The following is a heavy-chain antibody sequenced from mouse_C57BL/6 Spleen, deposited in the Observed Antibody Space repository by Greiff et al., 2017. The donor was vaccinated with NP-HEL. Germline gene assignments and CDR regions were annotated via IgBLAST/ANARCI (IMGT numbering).Heavy chain of an antibody. CDR2: IYPGDGDT. CDR3: ARERLYPYYDAMDY. CDR1: GYAFSSYW. V-gene: IGHV1-80*01. Sequence: QVQLKQSGAELVKPGASVKISCKASGYAFSSYWMNWVKQRPGKGLEWIGQIYPGDGDTNYNGKFKGKATLTADKSSSTAYMQLSSLTSEDAAVYFCARERLYPYYDAMDYWGQGSSVTVSS. J-gene: IGHJ4*01. D-gene: IGHD2-1*01.